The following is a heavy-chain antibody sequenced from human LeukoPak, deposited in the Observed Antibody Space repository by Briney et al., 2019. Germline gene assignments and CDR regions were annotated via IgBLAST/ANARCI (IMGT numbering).Heavy chain of an antibody. V-gene: IGHV3-48*03. Sequence: PGGSLRISCAASGFSLSSYEMNWVRQAPGKGLEWLSYITGSGGTRSYADPVKGRFTISRDNAKNSVFLQMNSLRAEDTAVYYCARGSVLIDHWGQGTLVTVSS. CDR1: GFSLSSYE. CDR3: ARGSVLIDH. D-gene: IGHD6-6*01. CDR2: ITGSGGTR. J-gene: IGHJ4*02.